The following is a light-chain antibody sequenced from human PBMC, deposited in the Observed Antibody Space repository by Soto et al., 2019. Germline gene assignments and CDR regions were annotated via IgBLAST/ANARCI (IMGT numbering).Light chain of an antibody. CDR2: DVS. CDR1: SSDVGGYNY. J-gene: IGLJ1*01. Sequence: QSALTQPASVSGSPGQSITISCTGTSSDVGGYNYVSWYQHHPGKAPKLMVYDVSNRPSGVSNRFSGSKSGNTASLIISGLPAEDEADSYCSSYTSSSTLSTYVFGTGTKVTVL. CDR3: SSYTSSSTLSTYV. V-gene: IGLV2-14*03.